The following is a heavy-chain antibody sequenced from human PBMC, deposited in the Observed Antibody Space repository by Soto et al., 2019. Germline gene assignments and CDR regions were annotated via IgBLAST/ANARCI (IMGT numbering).Heavy chain of an antibody. CDR3: ASERVAEMATGGYFDN. V-gene: IGHV1-69*01. D-gene: IGHD5-12*01. CDR1: GGTFSDLA. J-gene: IGHJ4*02. Sequence: QVHLVQSGAEVKKPGSSVKVSCKTSGGTFSDLAFSWVRQAPRQGLEWVGGIIPLFGTPNYAREFQGRVSISADESSNTVYMELRSLRSEDTAVYYCASERVAEMATGGYFDNWGQGTVVTVS. CDR2: IIPLFGTP.